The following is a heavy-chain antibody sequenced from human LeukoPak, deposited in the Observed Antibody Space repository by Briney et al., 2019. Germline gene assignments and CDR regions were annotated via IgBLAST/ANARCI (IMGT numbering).Heavy chain of an antibody. D-gene: IGHD3-10*01. CDR3: ARGPVAGFGELLDVPFDY. Sequence: SETLSLTCAVYGGSFSGYYWSWIRQPPGKGLEWIGEINHSGSTNYNPALKSRGTISVDTSKNQFSLKLRSVTDADTAVYYCARGPVAGFGELLDVPFDYWGQGTLVTVFS. V-gene: IGHV4-34*01. CDR2: INHSGST. J-gene: IGHJ4*02. CDR1: GGSFSGYY.